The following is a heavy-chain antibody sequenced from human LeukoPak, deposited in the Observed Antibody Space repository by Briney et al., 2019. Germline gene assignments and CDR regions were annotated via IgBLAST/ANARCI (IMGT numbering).Heavy chain of an antibody. CDR2: IWFDGSYK. CDR1: GFTFNNYG. D-gene: IGHD2-2*01. V-gene: IGHV3-33*06. Sequence: GGSLRLSGAASGFTFNNYGMHWVRQAPGKGLEWVAVIWFDGSYKYYADSVKGRFTISRDNSKNTLFLQMNSLRAEDTAVYYCAKSQDQGCDSNSCYFAAFDIWGQGTMATVSS. CDR3: AKSQDQGCDSNSCYFAAFDI. J-gene: IGHJ3*02.